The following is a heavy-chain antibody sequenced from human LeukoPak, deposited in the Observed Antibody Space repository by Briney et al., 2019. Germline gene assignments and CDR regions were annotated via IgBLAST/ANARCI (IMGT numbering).Heavy chain of an antibody. CDR1: GGSISSYY. Sequence: SETLSLTCTVSGGSISSYYWSWLRQPAGKGLEWIGRIYTSGSTNYNPSLKSRVTMSVDTSKNQFSLKLSSVTAADTAVYYCARDRYCVDGVCRTDWYFDLWGRGTLVTVSS. D-gene: IGHD2-8*01. CDR2: IYTSGST. J-gene: IGHJ2*01. V-gene: IGHV4-4*07. CDR3: ARDRYCVDGVCRTDWYFDL.